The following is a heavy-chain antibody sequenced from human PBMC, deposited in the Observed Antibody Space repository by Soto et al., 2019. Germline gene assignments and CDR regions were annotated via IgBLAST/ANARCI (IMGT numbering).Heavy chain of an antibody. J-gene: IGHJ6*02. CDR1: GFTFSDYY. D-gene: IGHD3-22*01. CDR3: ARDPPLSSDYYYYGMDV. CDR2: ISSSGSTI. V-gene: IGHV3-11*01. Sequence: LRLSCAASGFTFSDYYMSWIRQAPGKGLEWVSYISSSGSTIYYADSVKGRFTISRDNAKNSLYLQMNSLRAEDTAVYYCARDPPLSSDYYYYGMDVWGQGTTVTVSS.